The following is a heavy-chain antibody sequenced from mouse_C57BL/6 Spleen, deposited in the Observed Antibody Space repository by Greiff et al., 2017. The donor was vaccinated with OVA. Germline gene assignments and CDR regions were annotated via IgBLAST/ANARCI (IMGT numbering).Heavy chain of an antibody. CDR2: IDPSDSYT. CDR1: GYTFTSYW. Sequence: QVQLQQPGAELVKPGASVKLSCKASGYTFTSYWMQWVKQRPGQGLEWIGEIDPSDSYTNYNQKFKGKATLTVDTSSSTAYMQLSSLTSEDSAVYYCAGGGSATVVAYYYAMGYWGKGTSVTVSS. CDR3: AGGGSATVVAYYYAMGY. J-gene: IGHJ4*01. D-gene: IGHD1-1*01. V-gene: IGHV1-50*01.